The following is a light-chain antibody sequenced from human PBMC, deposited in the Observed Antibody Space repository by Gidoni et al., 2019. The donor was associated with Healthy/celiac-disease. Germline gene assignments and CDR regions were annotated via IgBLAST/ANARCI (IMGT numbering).Light chain of an antibody. CDR2: GAS. CDR1: QSVSSN. J-gene: IGKJ1*01. Sequence: EIVMTQSPATLSVSPGERATLSCRASQSVSSNLAWYQQKPDQAPRLLIYGASTRATGIPARFSGSGSGTEFTLTISSLQSEDFAVYYCQQYNNWPPWTFXQXTKVEIK. CDR3: QQYNNWPPWT. V-gene: IGKV3-15*01.